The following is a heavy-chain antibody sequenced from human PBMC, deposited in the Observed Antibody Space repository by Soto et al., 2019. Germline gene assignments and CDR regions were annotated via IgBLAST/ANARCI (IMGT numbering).Heavy chain of an antibody. CDR2: VSGYNGNR. V-gene: IGHV1-18*01. D-gene: IGHD1-7*01. J-gene: IGHJ6*02. CDR1: GYTFTTSG. CDR3: ARAGELPYYYYGMEV. Sequence: QVQLVQSGDEVKKPGASVKVSCKASGYTFTTSGVSWVRQAPGQGLEWMGWVSGYNGNRKYEEKFHDRVTMTTDTSTSTAYLELRRLTTDDTAVYYCARAGELPYYYYGMEVWGQGTTVIVSS.